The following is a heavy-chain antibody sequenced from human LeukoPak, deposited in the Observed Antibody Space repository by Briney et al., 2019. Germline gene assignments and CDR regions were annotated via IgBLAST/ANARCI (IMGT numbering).Heavy chain of an antibody. CDR2: IYHSGST. CDR3: ARDVDDFWSGRFRAFDI. CDR1: GYSISSGYY. Sequence: PSETLSLTCAVSGYSISSGYYWGWIRQPPGKGLEWIGSIYHSGSTYYNPSLKSRVTISVDTSKNQFSLKLSSVTAADTAVYYCARDVDDFWSGRFRAFDIWGQGTMVTVSS. D-gene: IGHD3-3*01. V-gene: IGHV4-38-2*02. J-gene: IGHJ3*02.